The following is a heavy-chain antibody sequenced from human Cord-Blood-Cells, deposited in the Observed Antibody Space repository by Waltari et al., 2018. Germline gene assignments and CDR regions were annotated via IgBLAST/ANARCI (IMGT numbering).Heavy chain of an antibody. CDR3: AKDLGSSWYEVFDY. D-gene: IGHD6-13*01. CDR2: ISYDGSNK. J-gene: IGHJ4*02. CDR1: GFTFRSYG. V-gene: IGHV3-30*18. Sequence: QVELVESGGGVVHPGRSLRLSCAASGFTFRSYGMHWVRPAPGKGLEWVAVISYDGSNKYYADSVKGRFTISRDNSKNTLYLQMNSLRAEDTAVYYCAKDLGSSWYEVFDYWGQGTLVTVSS.